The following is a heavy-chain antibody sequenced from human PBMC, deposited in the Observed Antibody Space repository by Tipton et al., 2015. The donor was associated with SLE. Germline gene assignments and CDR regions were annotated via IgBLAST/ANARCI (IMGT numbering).Heavy chain of an antibody. CDR2: IYYSGST. V-gene: IGHV4-59*01. CDR1: GGSFSGYY. J-gene: IGHJ4*02. D-gene: IGHD5-12*01. Sequence: LRLSCAAYGGSFSGYYWSWIRQPPGKGLEWIGYIYYSGSTNYNPSLKSRVTISVDTSKNQFSLKLSSVTAADTAVYYCARTRGYEVDYWGQGTLVTVSS. CDR3: ARTRGYEVDY.